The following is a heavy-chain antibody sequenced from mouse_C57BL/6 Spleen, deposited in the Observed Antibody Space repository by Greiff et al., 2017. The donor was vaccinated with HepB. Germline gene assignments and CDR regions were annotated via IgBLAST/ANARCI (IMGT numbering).Heavy chain of an antibody. CDR2: ISDGGSYT. V-gene: IGHV5-4*01. Sequence: EVKLVESGGGLVKPGGSLKLSCAASGFTFSSYAMSWVRQTPEKRLEWVATISDGGSYTYYPDNVKGRFTISRDNAKNNLYLQMSHLKSEDTAMYYCERDTDDGLQFAYWGQGTLVTVSA. CDR3: ERDTDDGLQFAY. CDR1: GFTFSSYA. J-gene: IGHJ3*01. D-gene: IGHD2-3*01.